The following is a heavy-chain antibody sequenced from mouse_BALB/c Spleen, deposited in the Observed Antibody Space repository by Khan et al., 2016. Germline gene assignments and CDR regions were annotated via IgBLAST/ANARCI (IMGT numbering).Heavy chain of an antibody. CDR3: AINWDEEDY. J-gene: IGHJ3*01. Sequence: QLEESGPGLVKPSQSLSLTCTVTGYSITSDYAWNWIRQFPGNKLEWMGYISYSGSTSYNPSLKSRISITRDTSKNQFFLQLNSVTTEDTATYDCAINWDEEDYWGQGTLVTVSA. CDR1: GYSITSDYA. CDR2: ISYSGST. V-gene: IGHV3-2*02. D-gene: IGHD4-1*02.